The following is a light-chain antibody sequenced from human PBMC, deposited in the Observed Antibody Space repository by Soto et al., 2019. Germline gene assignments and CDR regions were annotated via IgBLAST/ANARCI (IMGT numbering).Light chain of an antibody. CDR2: AAS. CDR3: QQYNNWPRT. V-gene: IGKV3-15*01. CDR1: QSVSSN. J-gene: IGKJ1*01. Sequence: EIEMTQSPATLSVSPGERATLSCRASQSVSSNLAWYQQKPGQAPRLLIYAASTRPTGIPARFSGSGSGTEFTLTISSLQSEDFAVYYCQQYNNWPRTFGQGTKVEIK.